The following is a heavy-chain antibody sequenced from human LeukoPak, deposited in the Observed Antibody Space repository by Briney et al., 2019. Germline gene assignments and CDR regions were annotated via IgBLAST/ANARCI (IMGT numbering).Heavy chain of an antibody. D-gene: IGHD3-10*01. CDR1: GGSISSSNW. Sequence: PSETLSLTCAVSGGSISSSNWWSWVRQPPGKGLEWIGEIYHSGSTNYNPSLKSRVTISVDTSKNQFSLKLSSVTAADTAVYYCARVGDYYGSGTLFFDPWGQGTLVTVSS. V-gene: IGHV4-4*02. J-gene: IGHJ5*02. CDR2: IYHSGST. CDR3: ARVGDYYGSGTLFFDP.